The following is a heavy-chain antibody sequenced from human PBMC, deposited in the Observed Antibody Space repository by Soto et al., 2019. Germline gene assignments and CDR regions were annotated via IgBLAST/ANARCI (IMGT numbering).Heavy chain of an antibody. D-gene: IGHD2-21*01. CDR1: GDSISSSSQY. V-gene: IGHV4-39*01. Sequence: PSETLSLTCSVSGDSISSSSQYWGWIRQPPGKGLEWIGSIHYSGTSYYNPSLKSRVTIFVDTSKNQLSLKLSSVTAADTAVYYCARHWIAGSSIPWGQGTRVTVS. CDR2: IHYSGTS. CDR3: ARHWIAGSSIP. J-gene: IGHJ5*02.